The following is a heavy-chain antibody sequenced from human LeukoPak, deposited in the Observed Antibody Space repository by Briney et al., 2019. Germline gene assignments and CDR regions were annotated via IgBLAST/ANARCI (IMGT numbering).Heavy chain of an antibody. CDR1: GFTFRTYT. CDR2: IYGDGSET. V-gene: IGHV3-23*03. D-gene: IGHD3-10*01. J-gene: IGHJ4*02. CDR3: AEDRVPDGLWNFDF. Sequence: GGSLRLSCVASGFTFRTYTMSWVRQAPGKGLEWVSSIYGDGSETFYADSVKGRFTIYRDDSKNTLFLQMNSLSVEDTAKYFCAEDRVPDGLWNFDFWGQGTPVTVSS.